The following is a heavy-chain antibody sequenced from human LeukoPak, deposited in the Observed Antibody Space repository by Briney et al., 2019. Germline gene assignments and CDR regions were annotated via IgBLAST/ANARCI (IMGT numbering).Heavy chain of an antibody. CDR1: GFTFSSYS. CDR3: ARARYSSGWYLG. V-gene: IGHV3-21*01. Sequence: KPGGSLRLSCAASGFTFSSYSMNWVRQAPGKGLEWVSSISSSSSYIYYADSVKGRFTISRDNAKNSLYLQMNSLRAEDTAVYYCARARYSSGWYLGWGQGTLVTVSS. J-gene: IGHJ4*02. D-gene: IGHD6-19*01. CDR2: ISSSSSYI.